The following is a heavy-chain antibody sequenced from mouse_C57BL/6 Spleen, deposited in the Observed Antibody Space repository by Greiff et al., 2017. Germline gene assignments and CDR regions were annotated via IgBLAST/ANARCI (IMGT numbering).Heavy chain of an antibody. CDR3: ARKSSYYAMDY. Sequence: EVQLQESGPELVKPGASVKIPCKASGYTFTDYNMDWVKQSHGKSLEWIGDINPNNGGTIYNQKFKGKATLTVDKSSSTAYMELLSLTSEDTAVYYCARKSSYYAMDYWGQGTSVTVSS. J-gene: IGHJ4*01. CDR1: GYTFTDYN. V-gene: IGHV1-18*01. CDR2: INPNNGGT.